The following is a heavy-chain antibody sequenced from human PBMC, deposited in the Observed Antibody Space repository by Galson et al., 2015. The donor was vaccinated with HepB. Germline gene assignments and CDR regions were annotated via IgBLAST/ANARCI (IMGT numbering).Heavy chain of an antibody. CDR3: ARWDTPRHRDASSGLGPEYSSYYGMDV. V-gene: IGHV1-8*02. Sequence: SVKVSCKASGGTFSSYAISWVRQAPGQGLEWMGWMNPNSGNTGYAQKFQGRVTMTRNTSISTAYMELSSLRSEDTAVYYCARWDTPRHRDASSGLGPEYSSYYGMDVWGQGTPVTVSS. D-gene: IGHD3-22*01. CDR2: MNPNSGNT. CDR1: GGTFSSYA. J-gene: IGHJ6*02.